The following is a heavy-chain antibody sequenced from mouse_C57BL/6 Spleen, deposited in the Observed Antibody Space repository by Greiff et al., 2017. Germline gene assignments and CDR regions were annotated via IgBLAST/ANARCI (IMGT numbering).Heavy chain of an antibody. CDR2: IRNKANGYTT. V-gene: IGHV7-3*01. CDR3: ASGYYGIFDY. Sequence: EVKLVESGGGLVQPGGSLSLSCAASGFTFTDYYMSWVRQPPGKALEWLGFIRNKANGYTTEYSASVKGRFTISRDNSQSILYLQMNALRAEDSATYYCASGYYGIFDYWGQGTTLTVSS. J-gene: IGHJ2*01. D-gene: IGHD1-1*01. CDR1: GFTFTDYY.